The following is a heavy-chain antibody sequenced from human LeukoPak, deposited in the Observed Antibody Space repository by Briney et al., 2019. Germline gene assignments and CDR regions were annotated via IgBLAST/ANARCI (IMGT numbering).Heavy chain of an antibody. CDR1: GFTFSTFW. D-gene: IGHD3-16*02. CDR3: ARDQYRFGGVIVM. Sequence: PGGSLRLSCAASGFTFSTFWMHWVRQTPGKGLVWVSRISSDGTTTHYADSVKGRFTISRDNAKNTLFLHMNSLRAEDTAVYYCARDQYRFGGVIVMWGQGTLVTVSS. V-gene: IGHV3-74*01. J-gene: IGHJ4*02. CDR2: ISSDGTTT.